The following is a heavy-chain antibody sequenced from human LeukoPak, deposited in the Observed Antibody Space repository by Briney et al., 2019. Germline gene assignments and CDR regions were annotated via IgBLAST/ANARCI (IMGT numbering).Heavy chain of an antibody. CDR2: INPSGGST. J-gene: IGHJ6*02. D-gene: IGHD2-8*01. CDR3: AREDVVLVDAVRYYYYGMDV. V-gene: IGHV1-46*01. Sequence: ASVKVSFKESGYNFISYYMHWVRQAPGQGLEWMGIINPSGGSTSYAQKFQDRVTMTRDTSTSTVYMELSSLKSEDTAVYYCAREDVVLVDAVRYYYYGMDVWGQGTTVTVSS. CDR1: GYNFISYY.